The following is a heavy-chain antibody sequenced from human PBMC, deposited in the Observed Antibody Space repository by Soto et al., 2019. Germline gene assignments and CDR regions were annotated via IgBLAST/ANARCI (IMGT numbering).Heavy chain of an antibody. CDR3: ARDSPSGSGAFDI. D-gene: IGHD1-26*01. CDR2: IWYDGSNK. Sequence: GGPLRLSCAASGFTFSSYGMHWVRQAPGKGLEWVAVIWYDGSNKYYADSVKGRFTISRDNSKNTLYLQMNSLRAEDTAVYYCARDSPSGSGAFDIWGQGTMVTVSS. J-gene: IGHJ3*02. CDR1: GFTFSSYG. V-gene: IGHV3-33*01.